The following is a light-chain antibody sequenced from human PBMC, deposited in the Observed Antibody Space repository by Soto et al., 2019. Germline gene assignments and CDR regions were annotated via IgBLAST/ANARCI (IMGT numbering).Light chain of an antibody. CDR2: EVI. CDR1: SSDVGGYNS. J-gene: IGLJ3*02. V-gene: IGLV2-14*01. Sequence: QSVLTQPASVSGSPGQSITISCTGTSSDVGGYNSVSWYQQHPGKAPKLMIFEVINRPSGVSNRFSGSKSANTASLTISGLQAEDAADYYCSPYTRSNTLWVFGGGTKVTVL. CDR3: SPYTRSNTLWV.